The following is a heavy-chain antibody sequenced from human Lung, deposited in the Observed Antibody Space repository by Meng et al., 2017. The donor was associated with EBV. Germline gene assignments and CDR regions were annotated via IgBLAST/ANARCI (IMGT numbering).Heavy chain of an antibody. CDR3: ARDFLRADYHSGSPSV. D-gene: IGHD3-10*01. V-gene: IGHV3-21*01. J-gene: IGHJ1*01. Sequence: EVQLVXSXXXXXKLXGXXXLSXXXSGFTFSNYAMSWVRQAPGKGLEWVSSISSNSRYIYQPDSVKGRFTISRDNVQNSLYLQMHSLRAEDTAVYYCARDFLRADYHSGSPSVWGQGTLVTVSS. CDR1: GFTFSNYA. CDR2: ISSNSRYI.